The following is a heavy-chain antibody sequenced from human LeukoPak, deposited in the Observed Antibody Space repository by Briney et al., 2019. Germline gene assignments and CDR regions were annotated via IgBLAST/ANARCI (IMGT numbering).Heavy chain of an antibody. Sequence: SQTLSLTCTVSGGSISSGSYYWSWVRQPAGKGLEWIGRIYTSGTTNYNPSLKSRVTMSVDTSKNQFSLKMRSVTAADTAVYYCARANYDVSDYWGQGTLVTVSS. V-gene: IGHV4-61*02. D-gene: IGHD3-22*01. CDR1: GGSISSGSYY. CDR2: IYTSGTT. CDR3: ARANYDVSDY. J-gene: IGHJ4*02.